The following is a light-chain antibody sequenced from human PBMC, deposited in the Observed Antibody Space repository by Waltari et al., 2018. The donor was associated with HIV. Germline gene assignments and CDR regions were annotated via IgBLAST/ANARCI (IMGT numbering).Light chain of an antibody. J-gene: IGKJ3*01. Sequence: DIVMTQSPDSLAVSLGERATINCKSSQSVFHSSNNKNYLAWYQQKPGQPPKLLIYWASTRESGVPDRLSGSGSGTDFTLIINSLQAEDVAVYYCQQYYSSPFTFGPGTKVEIK. CDR1: QSVFHSSNNKNY. CDR2: WAS. V-gene: IGKV4-1*01. CDR3: QQYYSSPFT.